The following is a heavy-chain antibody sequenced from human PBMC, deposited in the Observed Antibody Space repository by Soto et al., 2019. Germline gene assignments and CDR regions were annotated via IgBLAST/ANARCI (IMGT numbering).Heavy chain of an antibody. CDR2: ISSDGNNK. Sequence: QVQLVESGGGVVQPGRSLRLSCAASGFTFSNYAMHWVRQAPGKGLEWVTVISSDGNNKYYADAVKGRFTISRDNSKNTLYLPVISLRAEDTAVYYCARERRGGNSGYYLDYWGQGTLVTVSS. D-gene: IGHD2-21*02. CDR3: ARERRGGNSGYYLDY. J-gene: IGHJ4*02. V-gene: IGHV3-30-3*01. CDR1: GFTFSNYA.